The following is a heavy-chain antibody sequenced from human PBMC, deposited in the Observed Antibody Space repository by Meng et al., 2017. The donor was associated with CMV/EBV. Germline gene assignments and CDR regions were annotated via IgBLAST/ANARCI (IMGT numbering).Heavy chain of an antibody. Sequence: GSIGRNTYCWGWIRQPPGKGLEWIGSIYYSGSTYYIPSLKSRVTISVDTSKNQFSLKLSSVTAADTAVYYCARDVQGVVVPAEWFDPWGQGTLVTVSS. CDR3: ARDVQGVVVPAEWFDP. CDR1: GSIGRNTYC. J-gene: IGHJ5*02. D-gene: IGHD2-2*01. CDR2: IYYSGST. V-gene: IGHV4-39*07.